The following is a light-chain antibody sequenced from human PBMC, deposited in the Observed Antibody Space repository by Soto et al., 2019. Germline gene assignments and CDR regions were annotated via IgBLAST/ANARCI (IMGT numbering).Light chain of an antibody. J-gene: IGLJ2*01. CDR3: GSKAGSDKHVV. CDR1: SSDIRDSNY. CDR2: EVT. Sequence: QSVLSQPPSASGSPGQSVTISCSGISSDIRDSNYVSWYQQHPGKAPKLVVFEVTKRPSGVPDRFSGSRSGTTAFLTISGLQTEDEADYYCGSKAGSDKHVVFGGGTKLTVL. V-gene: IGLV2-8*01.